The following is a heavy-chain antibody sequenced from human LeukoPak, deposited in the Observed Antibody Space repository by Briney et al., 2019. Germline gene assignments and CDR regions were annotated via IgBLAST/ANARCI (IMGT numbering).Heavy chain of an antibody. D-gene: IGHD2-2*01. CDR1: GFTFNSYA. CDR2: ISGSGGST. CDR3: AKDVSYCFSTSCYWGSDFDY. Sequence: TGGSVRLSRAASGFTFNSYAMSWLRQAPGKGLEWVSAISGSGGSTYYADSVKGRFTISRDNSKNTLYLQMNSLRAEDKAVYYCAKDVSYCFSTSCYWGSDFDYWGQGTLVPVSS. V-gene: IGHV3-23*01. J-gene: IGHJ4*02.